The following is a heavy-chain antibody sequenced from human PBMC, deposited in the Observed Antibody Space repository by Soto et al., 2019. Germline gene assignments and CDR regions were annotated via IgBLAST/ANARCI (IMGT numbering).Heavy chain of an antibody. CDR2: ISSSSSTI. V-gene: IGHV3-48*02. Sequence: GGSLRLSCAASGFTFSSYSMNWVRQAPGKGLEWVSYISSSSSTIYYADSVKGRFTISRDNAKNSLYLQMNSLRDEDTAVYYCARWGYYGSGSYYGMDVWGQGTTVTSP. D-gene: IGHD3-10*01. CDR3: ARWGYYGSGSYYGMDV. CDR1: GFTFSSYS. J-gene: IGHJ6*02.